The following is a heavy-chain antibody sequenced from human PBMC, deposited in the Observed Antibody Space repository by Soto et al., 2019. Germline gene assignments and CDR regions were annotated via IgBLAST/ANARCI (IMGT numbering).Heavy chain of an antibody. CDR1: AGSITTSY. CDR3: ASSGIVGREVNTWFDP. Sequence: SETLSLTCTVSAGSITTSYWSWIRQPLGKALEWIGYISYRGSINYNPSLKSRLTISIDTSKSQISLKLTSMTTADTAVYYCASSGIVGREVNTWFDPWGQGTLVTVSS. CDR2: ISYRGSI. V-gene: IGHV4-59*01. D-gene: IGHD3-22*01. J-gene: IGHJ5*02.